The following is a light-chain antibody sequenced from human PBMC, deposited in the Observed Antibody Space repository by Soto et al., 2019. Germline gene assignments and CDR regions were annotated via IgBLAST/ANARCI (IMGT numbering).Light chain of an antibody. CDR2: SDN. J-gene: IGLJ3*02. Sequence: QSVLTQPPSASGTPGQRVTISCSGRNSNIGSYTVNWYLQLPGTAPKLLIYSDNQRPSGVPDRFSGSKSGTSASLAISGLQSEDEADYYCATWEDSLNAWVFGGGTKLTVL. CDR1: NSNIGSYT. CDR3: ATWEDSLNAWV. V-gene: IGLV1-44*01.